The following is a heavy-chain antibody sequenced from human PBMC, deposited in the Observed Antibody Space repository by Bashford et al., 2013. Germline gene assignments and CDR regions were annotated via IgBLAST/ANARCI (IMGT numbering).Heavy chain of an antibody. CDR1: GFSLKTSGVG. CDR3: AHSVDIEATILDH. CDR2: YWNDDI. Sequence: SGPTLVKPTESLTLTCTFSGFSLKTSGVGVGWIRQPQKGPRMASTHYWNDDIRYSPSLKRRLTITKDTSKNQVVLTMTNMDPLDTATYYCAHSVDIEATILDHWGQGTLVTVSS. J-gene: IGHJ4*02. V-gene: IGHV2-5*01. D-gene: IGHD5-12*01.